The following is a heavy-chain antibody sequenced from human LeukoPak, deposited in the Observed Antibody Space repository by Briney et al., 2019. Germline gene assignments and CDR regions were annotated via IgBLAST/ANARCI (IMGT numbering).Heavy chain of an antibody. CDR1: GFTFSSYT. CDR2: ISRSGDNT. Sequence: GGSLRLSCAASGFTFSSYTISWVRQAPGKGLEWVSAISRSGDNTYYADSVEGRFTISRDNSKNTLYLQMNCLRAEDTAVFYCARLYGDHGDSWGQGTLVTVSS. CDR3: ARLYGDHGDS. J-gene: IGHJ4*02. V-gene: IGHV3-23*01. D-gene: IGHD4-17*01.